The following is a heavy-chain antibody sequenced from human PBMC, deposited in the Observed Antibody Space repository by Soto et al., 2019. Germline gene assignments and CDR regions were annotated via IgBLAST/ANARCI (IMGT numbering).Heavy chain of an antibody. D-gene: IGHD3-3*01. CDR2: ISGSGGST. J-gene: IGHJ3*02. Sequence: TGGSLRLSCAASGFTFSSYAMSWVRQAPGKGLEWVSAISGSGGSTYYADSVKGRFTISRDNSKNTLYLQMNSLRAEDTAVYYCAKGLPITIFGVVTDLDAFDIWGQGTMVTVSS. CDR1: GFTFSSYA. V-gene: IGHV3-23*01. CDR3: AKGLPITIFGVVTDLDAFDI.